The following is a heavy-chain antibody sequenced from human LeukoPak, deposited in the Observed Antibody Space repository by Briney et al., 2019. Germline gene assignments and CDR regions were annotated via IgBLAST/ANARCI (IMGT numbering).Heavy chain of an antibody. CDR2: ISPNGNTI. J-gene: IGHJ4*02. Sequence: GGSLRLSCAASGFTFSSYEMSWIRQAPGKGMEWVAYISPNGNTIHYADSVKGRFTISRDNAKNSLFLQVNSLRAEDTAMYYCATETGWLFDYWGQGTLVTVSS. V-gene: IGHV3-48*03. CDR3: ATETGWLFDY. D-gene: IGHD5-12*01. CDR1: GFTFSSYE.